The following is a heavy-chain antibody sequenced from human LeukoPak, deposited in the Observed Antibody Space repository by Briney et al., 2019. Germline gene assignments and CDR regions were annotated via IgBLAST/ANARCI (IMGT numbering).Heavy chain of an antibody. Sequence: GGSLRLSCAASGFTFRRYGMSWVRQAPGKGLECVSGISGSGGSTYYADSVKGRFTISRDNSKNTLYLQMNSLRAEDTAVYYCAKRARYSSGGYYYYYYMDVWGKGTTVTISS. D-gene: IGHD6-19*01. J-gene: IGHJ6*03. CDR3: AKRARYSSGGYYYYYYMDV. CDR2: ISGSGGST. V-gene: IGHV3-23*01. CDR1: GFTFRRYG.